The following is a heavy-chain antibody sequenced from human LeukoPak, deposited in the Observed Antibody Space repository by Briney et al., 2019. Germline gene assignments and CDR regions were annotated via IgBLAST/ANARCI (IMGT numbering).Heavy chain of an antibody. J-gene: IGHJ4*02. CDR1: GFPFSSNY. D-gene: IGHD4-23*01. V-gene: IGHV3-53*01. CDR2: IYSGGST. CDR3: ARDLQGYGGNGY. Sequence: PGGSLLLSCAASGFPFSSNYMSWVRPAPGKGLEWVSVIYSGGSTYYADSVKGRFTISRDNSKNTLYLQMNSLRAEDTAVYYCARDLQGYGGNGYWGQGTLVTVSS.